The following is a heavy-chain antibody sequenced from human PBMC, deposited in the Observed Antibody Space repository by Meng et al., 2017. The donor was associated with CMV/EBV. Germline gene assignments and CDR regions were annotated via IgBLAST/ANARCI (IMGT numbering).Heavy chain of an antibody. CDR3: AKGVVAAADNPLDH. CDR2: ISASGGST. J-gene: IGHJ4*02. V-gene: IGHV3-23*01. D-gene: IGHD2-15*01. Sequence: ASGFTFSSYAMTWVRQAPRKGLEWVSGISASGGSTYYTDSVKGRCTISRDNSKNTLYLQMNSLRAEDTAVYYCAKGVVAAADNPLDHWGQGTLVTVSS. CDR1: GFTFSSYA.